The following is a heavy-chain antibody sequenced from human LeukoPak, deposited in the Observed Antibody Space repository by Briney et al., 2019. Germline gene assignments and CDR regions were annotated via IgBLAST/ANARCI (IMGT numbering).Heavy chain of an antibody. D-gene: IGHD6-13*01. V-gene: IGHV3-23*01. Sequence: GGSLRLSCAASGFTFSSYAMNWVRQAPGKGLEWVSAISGSGGSTYYADSVKGRFTISRDNSKNTLYLQMNSLRAEDTAVYYCTTGDIAAAHDYWGQGTLVTVSS. CDR2: ISGSGGST. J-gene: IGHJ4*02. CDR3: TTGDIAAAHDY. CDR1: GFTFSSYA.